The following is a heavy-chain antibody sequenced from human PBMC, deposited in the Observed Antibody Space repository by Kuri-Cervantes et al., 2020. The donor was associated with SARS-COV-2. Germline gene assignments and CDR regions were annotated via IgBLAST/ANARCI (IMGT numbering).Heavy chain of an antibody. J-gene: IGHJ5*02. CDR3: ARATYYYDSSGWFDP. CDR2: ISYSGTT. V-gene: IGHV4-39*07. CDR1: GFTFSSYA. Sequence: GSLRLSCAASGFTFSSYAMSWVRQAPGKGLEWIGSISYSGTTYYNPSLKSRVTVSVDTSKNQFSLKLSSVTAADTAVYYCARATYYYDSSGWFDPWGQGTLVTVSS. D-gene: IGHD3-22*01.